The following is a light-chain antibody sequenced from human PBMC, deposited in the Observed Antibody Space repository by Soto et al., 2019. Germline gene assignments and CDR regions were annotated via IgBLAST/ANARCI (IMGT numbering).Light chain of an antibody. CDR1: SSNIGSNF. Sequence: QSALTQPPSASGTPGQRVTISCSGGSSNIGSNFVYWYQQLPGTAPKLLIFYNDQRPSGVPDRFSGSKSGTSASLAISGLRSEDEADYYCAAWDDSLSGPVFGGGTKLTVL. CDR3: AAWDDSLSGPV. CDR2: YND. J-gene: IGLJ3*02. V-gene: IGLV1-47*02.